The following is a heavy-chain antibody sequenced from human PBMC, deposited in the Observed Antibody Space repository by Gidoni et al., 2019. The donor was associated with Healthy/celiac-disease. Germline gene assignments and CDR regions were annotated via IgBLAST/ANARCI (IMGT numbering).Heavy chain of an antibody. V-gene: IGHV4-39*07. D-gene: IGHD3-3*01. CDR3: ARERGEWLGGYNWFDP. J-gene: IGHJ5*02. Sequence: QLQLQESGPGLVKPSETLSLTCTVSGGSISSSRYYWGWLRQPPGQGLGWIGSIYYSGSTSYNPSLKSRVTISVDTSKNQFSLKLSSVTAADTAVYYCARERGEWLGGYNWFDPWGQGTLVTVSS. CDR1: GGSISSSRYY. CDR2: IYYSGST.